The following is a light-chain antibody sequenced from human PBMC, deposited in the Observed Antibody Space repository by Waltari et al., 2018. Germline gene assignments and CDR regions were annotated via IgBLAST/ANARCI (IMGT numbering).Light chain of an antibody. CDR3: YSYAGGSISG. CDR1: SSDVGSYNL. Sequence: QSALTQPASVSGSPGQSITISCTGVSSDVGSYNLVSWYQQRPGEAPKLILYQGNKRPSGVSGRFSGSMSGNMGSLTISGLQAEDEADYYCYSYAGGSISGFGGGTKLTVL. V-gene: IGLV2-23*01. J-gene: IGLJ3*02. CDR2: QGN.